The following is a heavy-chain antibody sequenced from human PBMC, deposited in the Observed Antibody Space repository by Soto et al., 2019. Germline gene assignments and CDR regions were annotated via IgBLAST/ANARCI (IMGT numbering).Heavy chain of an antibody. CDR3: AKDGRGSGSHYNSFGY. CDR1: GFTVGHNY. V-gene: IGHV3-53*01. D-gene: IGHD3-10*01. Sequence: EVQLVESGGGLIQPGGSLKLSCAASGFTVGHNYMSWVRQAPGKGLEWVSLIYSTGTTKYADSVKGRFTVTRDKAKNTLYLQMNSLRSEDTAVYYCAKDGRGSGSHYNSFGYWGQGTLVTVSS. CDR2: IYSTGTT. J-gene: IGHJ4*02.